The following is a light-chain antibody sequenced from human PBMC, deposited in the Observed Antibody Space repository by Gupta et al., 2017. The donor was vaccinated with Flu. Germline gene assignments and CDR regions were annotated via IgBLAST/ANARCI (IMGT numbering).Light chain of an antibody. CDR2: TAS. J-gene: IGKJ1*01. CDR3: QQYSSYLWT. V-gene: IGKV1-5*03. CDR1: QSISSW. Sequence: DIQMTQSPSTLSASVGDSITITCRASQSISSWLAWYQQKPGKAPKLLIYTASTLESGVPSRFSGSGSGTEFTLSISSLQPDDFATYYCQQYSSYLWTFGQGTKVEI.